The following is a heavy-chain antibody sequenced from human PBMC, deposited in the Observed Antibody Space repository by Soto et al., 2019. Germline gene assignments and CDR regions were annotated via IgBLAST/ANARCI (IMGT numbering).Heavy chain of an antibody. J-gene: IGHJ4*02. CDR2: IYYSGST. V-gene: IGHV4-59*08. D-gene: IGHD5-12*01. CDR3: ARHGLATAEFDY. Sequence: SETLSLTCTVSGGSISSYYWSWIRQPPGKGLEWIGYIYYSGSTNYNPSLKSRVTISVDTSKNQFSLKLSSVTAADTAVYYCARHGLATAEFDYWGQGTLVTVSS. CDR1: GGSISSYY.